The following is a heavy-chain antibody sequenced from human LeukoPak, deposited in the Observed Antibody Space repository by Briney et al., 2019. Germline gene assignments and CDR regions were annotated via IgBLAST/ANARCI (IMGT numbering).Heavy chain of an antibody. CDR3: TTGLYGDYNY. J-gene: IGHJ4*02. D-gene: IGHD4-17*01. V-gene: IGHV3-15*01. CDR2: IKSKTAGGTT. CDR1: GFTFSNAW. Sequence: AAGSLRLSCAASGFTFSNAWMSWVRQAPGKGLEWVGRIKSKTAGGTTDYAAPVKGRFTISRDDSKNTLYLQMNSLKTEDTAVYYCTTGLYGDYNYWGQGTLVTVSS.